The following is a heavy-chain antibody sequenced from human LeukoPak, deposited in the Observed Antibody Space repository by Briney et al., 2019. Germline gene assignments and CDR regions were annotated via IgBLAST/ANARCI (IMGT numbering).Heavy chain of an antibody. D-gene: IGHD3-3*01. CDR1: GYTFTSYA. V-gene: IGHV1-3*01. CDR3: ARGGRYYDFWSGYYLFDY. Sequence: GASVKVSCKASGYTFTSYAMHWVRQAPGQRLEWMGWINAGNGNTKYSQKFQGRVTITRDTSASTAYMGLSSLRSEDTAVYYCARGGRYYDFWSGYYLFDYWGQGTLVTVSS. CDR2: INAGNGNT. J-gene: IGHJ4*02.